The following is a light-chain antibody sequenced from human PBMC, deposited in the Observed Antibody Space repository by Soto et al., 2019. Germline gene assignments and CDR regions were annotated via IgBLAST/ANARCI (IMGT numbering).Light chain of an antibody. Sequence: DIQMTQSPSTPFETEKDRVTIPCRASQSISSWLAWYQQKPGKAPKLLIYDASSLESGVPSRFSGSGSGTEFTLTISSLQPDDFATYYCQQYNSYPLTFGGGTKVDIK. V-gene: IGKV1-5*01. J-gene: IGKJ4*01. CDR1: QSISSW. CDR2: DAS. CDR3: QQYNSYPLT.